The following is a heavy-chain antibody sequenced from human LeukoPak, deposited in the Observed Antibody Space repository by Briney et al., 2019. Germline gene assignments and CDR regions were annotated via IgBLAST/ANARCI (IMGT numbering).Heavy chain of an antibody. CDR1: GFIFSDYY. V-gene: IGHV3-11*01. Sequence: GGSLRLSCAASGFIFSDYYMSWIRQAPGKGLEWVSYISSSGSTMYYTDSVKGRFTISRDNAKDSLYLQMNSLRAEDTAVYYCARDRLRWPKIDYWGQGTLVTVSS. D-gene: IGHD4-23*01. J-gene: IGHJ4*02. CDR2: ISSSGSTM. CDR3: ARDRLRWPKIDY.